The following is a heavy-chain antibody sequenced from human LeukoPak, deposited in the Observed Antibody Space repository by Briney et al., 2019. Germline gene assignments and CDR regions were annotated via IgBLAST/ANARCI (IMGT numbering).Heavy chain of an antibody. Sequence: PGGSLRLSCAASGFTFNDHAMYWVRQAPGKGLEWVSGINWNSDNIGYADSVKGRFTISRDDAKNSLFLQMNSLRTEDTALYYCARASHYYDTTGLGAVDIWGQGTMVTVSS. V-gene: IGHV3-9*01. CDR3: ARASHYYDTTGLGAVDI. CDR1: GFTFNDHA. D-gene: IGHD3-22*01. J-gene: IGHJ3*02. CDR2: INWNSDNI.